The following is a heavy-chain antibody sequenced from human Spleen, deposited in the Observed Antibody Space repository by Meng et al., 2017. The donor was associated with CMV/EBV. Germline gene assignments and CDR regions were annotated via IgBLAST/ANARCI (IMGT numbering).Heavy chain of an antibody. CDR3: ARADRLFVVGLFDY. CDR2: INWNGGST. J-gene: IGHJ4*02. Sequence: GGSLRLSCAASGFTFNDYAMHWVRQAPGKGLEWVSGINWNGGSTGYVDSVKGRFTISRDNAKNSLYLQMNSLRAEDTALYYCARADRLFVVGLFDYWGQGTLVTVSS. D-gene: IGHD2-21*01. V-gene: IGHV3-20*04. CDR1: GFTFNDYA.